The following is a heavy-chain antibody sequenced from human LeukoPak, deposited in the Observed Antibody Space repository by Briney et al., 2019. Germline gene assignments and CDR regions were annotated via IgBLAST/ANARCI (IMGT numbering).Heavy chain of an antibody. D-gene: IGHD3-22*01. CDR1: GYTFTDFTGYY. CDR3: ARSLPHYYDSSGYYYDAFDI. CDR2: INPNSGGT. J-gene: IGHJ3*02. V-gene: IGHV1-2*02. Sequence: GASVKVSCKASGYTFTDFTGYYIHWVRQAPGQGLEWMGWINPNSGGTNYAQNFQGRVTMTRDTSISTAYMELSRLRSDDTAVYYCARSLPHYYDSSGYYYDAFDIWGQGTMVTVSS.